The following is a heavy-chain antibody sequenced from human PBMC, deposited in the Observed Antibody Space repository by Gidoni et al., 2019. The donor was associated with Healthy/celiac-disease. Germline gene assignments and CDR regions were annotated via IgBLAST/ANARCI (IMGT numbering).Heavy chain of an antibody. CDR2: ISYDGSNK. V-gene: IGHV3-30*18. CDR1: GFTFSSYG. D-gene: IGHD3-16*02. J-gene: IGHJ4*02. Sequence: QVQLVESGGGVVQPGRSLRLSCAATGFTFSSYGMHLVRQAPGKGLEWVAVISYDGSNKYYADSVKGRFTISRDNSKNTLYLQMNSLRAEDTAVYYCAKSTRLGELSVDYWGQGTLVTVSS. CDR3: AKSTRLGELSVDY.